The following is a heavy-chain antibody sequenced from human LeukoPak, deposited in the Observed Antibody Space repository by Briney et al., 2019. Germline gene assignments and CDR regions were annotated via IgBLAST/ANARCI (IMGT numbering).Heavy chain of an antibody. V-gene: IGHV1-2*02. J-gene: IGHJ4*02. CDR1: GYTFTGYY. CDR3: ARGGYSSSLYDI. CDR2: INPNTDNDV. Sequence: GASVKVSCKASGYTFTGYYMHWVRQGPGQGLEWMGWINPNTDNDVRYAQNFRGRITVTRDTSISTAYMELSSLTSDDTALYYCARGGYSSSLYDIWGQGSLVTVSS. D-gene: IGHD6-13*01.